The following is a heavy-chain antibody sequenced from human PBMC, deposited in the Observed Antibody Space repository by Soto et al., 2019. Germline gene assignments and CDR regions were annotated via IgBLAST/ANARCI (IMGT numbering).Heavy chain of an antibody. V-gene: IGHV3-30-3*01. CDR2: ISYDGSDK. CDR3: AKEVEHAFDI. J-gene: IGHJ3*02. D-gene: IGHD2-15*01. CDR1: GFTFSSYA. Sequence: QVQLVESGGGVVQPGRSLRLSCAASGFTFSSYAMHWVRQAPGKGLEWVAVISYDGSDKYYADSVKGRFPISRDNSKNTLYLQMNSLRAEDSAVYYCAKEVEHAFDIWGQGTVVTVSS.